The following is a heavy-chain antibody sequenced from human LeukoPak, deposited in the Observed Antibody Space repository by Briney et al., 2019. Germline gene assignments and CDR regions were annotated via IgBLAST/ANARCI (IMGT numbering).Heavy chain of an antibody. J-gene: IGHJ3*02. CDR2: IKQDGSEK. CDR3: AREMARTTSEHKRIDAFDI. CDR1: GFTFSSYW. V-gene: IGHV3-7*01. D-gene: IGHD1-1*01. Sequence: GGSLRLSCAASGFTFSSYWMSWVRQAPGKGLEWVANIKQDGSEKYYVDSVKGRFTISRDNAKNSLYLQMNSLRAEDTAVYYCAREMARTTSEHKRIDAFDIWGQGTMVTVSS.